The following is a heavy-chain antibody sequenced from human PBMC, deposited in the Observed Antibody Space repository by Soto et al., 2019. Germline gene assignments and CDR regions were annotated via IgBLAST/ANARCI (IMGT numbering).Heavy chain of an antibody. Sequence: QLQLQESGSRLVKSSETLSLTCGVSGDTISTGGYSWAWIRQPPGKALEWIGHTYHSGNPYYNPSRKRRVIISVDRSKNQFSLKVSSVTAADTAXXXXXXXXXXXXXXXFDPWGQGTLVTVSS. CDR3: XXXXXXXXXXXFDP. J-gene: IGHJ5*02. CDR1: GDTISTGGYS. CDR2: TYHSGNP. V-gene: IGHV4-30-2*01.